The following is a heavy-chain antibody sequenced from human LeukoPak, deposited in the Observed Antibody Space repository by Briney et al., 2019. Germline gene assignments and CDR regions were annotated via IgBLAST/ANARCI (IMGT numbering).Heavy chain of an antibody. CDR3: AKDRYGDYVYYAMDV. CDR1: GYIFTDYY. CDR2: INPNSGDT. J-gene: IGHJ6*04. V-gene: IGHV1-2*02. Sequence: GASVKVSCKASGYIFTDYYMHWVRQATGQGLEWMGWINPNSGDTNFAQKFQGRVTVTRDTSINTAYMQLSGLTSDDTAVYYCAKDRYGDYVYYAMDVWGKGTTVTVSS. D-gene: IGHD4-17*01.